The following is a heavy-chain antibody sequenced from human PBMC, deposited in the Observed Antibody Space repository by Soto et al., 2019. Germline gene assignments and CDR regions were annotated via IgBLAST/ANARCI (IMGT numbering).Heavy chain of an antibody. J-gene: IGHJ6*02. V-gene: IGHV1-69*01. CDR1: GGTFSSYA. CDR3: ARAISGLRLQAYSYYCMDV. CDR2: IIPIFGTA. D-gene: IGHD3-3*01. Sequence: QVQLVQSGAEVKKPGSSVKVSCKASGGTFSSYALSWVRQAPGQGLEWMGGIIPIFGTANYEQKFQGRVTITADEATSTAYMELSSLRSEDTAVYYCARAISGLRLQAYSYYCMDVWGQGTTVTVSS.